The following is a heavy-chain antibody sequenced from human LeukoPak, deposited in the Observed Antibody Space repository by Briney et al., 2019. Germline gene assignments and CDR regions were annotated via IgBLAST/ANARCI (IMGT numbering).Heavy chain of an antibody. V-gene: IGHV1-8*01. Sequence: ASVTVSCKASGYTFTSYDINWVRQAPGQGLEWMGWMNPNSGNTGYAQKFQGRVTMTRNTSISTAYIELSSLRSEDTAVYYCARVPSPYYDFWSGYHRTYYYMDVWGKGTTVTVSS. CDR1: GYTFTSYD. D-gene: IGHD3-3*01. CDR3: ARVPSPYYDFWSGYHRTYYYMDV. J-gene: IGHJ6*03. CDR2: MNPNSGNT.